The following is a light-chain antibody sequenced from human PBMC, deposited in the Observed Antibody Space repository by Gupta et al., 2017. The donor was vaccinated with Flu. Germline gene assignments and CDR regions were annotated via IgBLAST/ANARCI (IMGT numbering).Light chain of an antibody. V-gene: IGKV1-9*01. CDR3: QQLAVYPFT. Sequence: DIQLTQSPSFLSASVGDRVTITCRASQAVTSFLACYQQKPGKAPNLLIYAASTLQTGVPSRFSGSGSGTEFTLTISSLQPEDFATYYCQQLAVYPFTFGPGTKVDIK. CDR1: QAVTSF. J-gene: IGKJ3*01. CDR2: AAS.